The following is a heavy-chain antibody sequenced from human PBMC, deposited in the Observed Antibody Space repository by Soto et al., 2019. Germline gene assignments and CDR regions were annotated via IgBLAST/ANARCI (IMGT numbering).Heavy chain of an antibody. Sequence: SETLSLTCTVSGDSISSTDYYWTWIRQLPGKGLEWIGYESYSGRTYYSPSYNPSLKSRVSISLDTSKNQVSRRLASVTVADPAVYYCARLQFDRTGYDYVGAFDIWGQGTMVTVSS. CDR1: GDSISSTDYY. CDR2: ESYSGRT. D-gene: IGHD3-22*01. CDR3: ARLQFDRTGYDYVGAFDI. J-gene: IGHJ3*02. V-gene: IGHV4-31*03.